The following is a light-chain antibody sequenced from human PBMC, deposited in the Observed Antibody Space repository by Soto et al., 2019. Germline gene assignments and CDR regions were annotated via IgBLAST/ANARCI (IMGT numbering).Light chain of an antibody. CDR1: QDISVY. CDR2: SAS. Sequence: DIQMTQSPSSLSASVGDRVTITCRASQDISVYLAWYQQKPGKVPKLLIYSASTLQSGVLSRFNGSESGTDFPLTISSLQPEDVATYYCQKFNTAPLTFGQGTRLEIK. J-gene: IGKJ5*01. V-gene: IGKV1-27*01. CDR3: QKFNTAPLT.